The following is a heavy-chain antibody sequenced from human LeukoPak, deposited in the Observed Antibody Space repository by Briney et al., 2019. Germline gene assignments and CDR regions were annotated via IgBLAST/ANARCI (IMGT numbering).Heavy chain of an antibody. V-gene: IGHV4-39*07. J-gene: IGHJ6*03. CDR2: IYYSGST. Sequence: SETLSLTCTVSGGSISSSSYYWGWIRQPPGKGLEWIGSIYYSGSTYYNPSLKSRVTISVDTSKNQFSLKLSSVTAADTAVYYCAGLYSYGYYYYYYMDVWGKGTTVTISS. CDR1: GGSISSSSYY. D-gene: IGHD5-18*01. CDR3: AGLYSYGYYYYYYMDV.